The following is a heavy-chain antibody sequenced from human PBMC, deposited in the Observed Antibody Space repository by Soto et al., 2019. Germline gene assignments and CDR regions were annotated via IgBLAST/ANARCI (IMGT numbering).Heavy chain of an antibody. CDR1: GGSISSSSYY. Sequence: SETLSLTCTVSGGSISSSSYYWGWIRQPPGKGLEWIGSIYYSGSTYYNPSLKSRVTISVDTSKNQFSLKLSSVTAADTAVYYCARQNRVLRYFDWLLHFDYWGQGTLVTVSS. J-gene: IGHJ4*02. CDR2: IYYSGST. CDR3: ARQNRVLRYFDWLLHFDY. V-gene: IGHV4-39*01. D-gene: IGHD3-9*01.